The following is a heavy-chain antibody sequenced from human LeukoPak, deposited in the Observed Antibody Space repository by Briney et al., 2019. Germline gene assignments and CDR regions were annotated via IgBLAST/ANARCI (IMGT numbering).Heavy chain of an antibody. CDR1: GFTFSDHV. J-gene: IGHJ4*02. V-gene: IGHV3-23*01. D-gene: IGHD4-17*01. Sequence: GGSLRLSCAASGFTFSDHVMSWVRQAPGKGLEWVSSVRASGVGTHYADSVKGRFTISRDNSKNTLYLQMNSLRAEDTAVYYCARLLYGDYFDYWGQGTLVTVSS. CDR2: VRASGVGT. CDR3: ARLLYGDYFDY.